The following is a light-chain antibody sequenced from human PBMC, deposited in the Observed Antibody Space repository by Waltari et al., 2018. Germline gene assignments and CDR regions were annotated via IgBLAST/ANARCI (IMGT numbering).Light chain of an antibody. J-gene: IGLJ3*02. CDR1: SGHSSNI. CDR2: VNSDGSH. Sequence: QLVLTQSPSASASLGASVKLTCTLSSGHSSNIIAWHQQQPEKGPRYLMKVNSDGSHSKGDELPYRVSGSSSGAARYLTISSLQSEDEADYYCQTVGHGSWVFGGGTNLTV. V-gene: IGLV4-69*01. CDR3: QTVGHGSWV.